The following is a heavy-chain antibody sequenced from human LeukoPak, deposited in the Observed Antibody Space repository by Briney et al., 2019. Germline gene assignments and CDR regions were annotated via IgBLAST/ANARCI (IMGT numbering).Heavy chain of an antibody. CDR1: GGSLSSYY. Sequence: PSETLSLTCTVSGGSLSSYYWSWIRQPAGKGLEWIGRIYTSGSTNYNPSLKSRVTMSVDTSKNQFSLKLSSVTAADTAVYYCARDGRYGDWYYFDYWGQGTLVTVSS. J-gene: IGHJ4*02. D-gene: IGHD4-17*01. CDR3: ARDGRYGDWYYFDY. CDR2: IYTSGST. V-gene: IGHV4-4*07.